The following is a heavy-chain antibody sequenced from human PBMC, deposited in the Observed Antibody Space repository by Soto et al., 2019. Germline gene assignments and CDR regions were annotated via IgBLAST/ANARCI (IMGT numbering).Heavy chain of an antibody. D-gene: IGHD4-17*01. Sequence: QVQLVESGGGVVQPGRSLRLSWAASGFTFSSYGMHWVRQAPGKGLEWVAVISYDGSNKYYADSVKGRFTISRDNSKNTLYLQMNSLRAEDTAVYYCAKDHYGGNWFDPWGQGTLVTVSS. CDR3: AKDHYGGNWFDP. CDR2: ISYDGSNK. J-gene: IGHJ5*02. V-gene: IGHV3-30*18. CDR1: GFTFSSYG.